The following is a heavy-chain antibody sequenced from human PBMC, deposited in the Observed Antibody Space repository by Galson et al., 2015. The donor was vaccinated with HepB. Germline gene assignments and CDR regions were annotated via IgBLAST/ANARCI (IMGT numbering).Heavy chain of an antibody. CDR1: EGTFSSYA. CDR3: ASRGSIGDYGYFQH. D-gene: IGHD4-17*01. CDR2: IIPIFGTA. Sequence: SVKVSCKASEGTFSSYAISWVRQAPGQGLEWMGGIIPIFGTANYAQKFQGRVTITADESTSTAYMELSSLRSEDTAVYYCASRGSIGDYGYFQHWGQGTLVTVSS. J-gene: IGHJ1*01. V-gene: IGHV1-69*13.